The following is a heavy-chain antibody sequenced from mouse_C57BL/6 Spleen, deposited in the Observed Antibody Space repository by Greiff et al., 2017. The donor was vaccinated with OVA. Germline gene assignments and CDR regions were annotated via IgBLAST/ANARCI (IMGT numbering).Heavy chain of an antibody. CDR3: ARGVGFYWYFDG. CDR1: GYSFTGYY. V-gene: IGHV1-31*01. Sequence: VHVKQSGPELVKPGASVKISCKASGYSFTGYYMHWVKQSHGNILDWIGYIYPYNGVSSYNQKFKGKATLTVDKSSSTAYMELRSLTSEDSAVDYCARGVGFYWYFDGWGTGTTVTVSS. D-gene: IGHD1-1*02. CDR2: IYPYNGVS. J-gene: IGHJ1*03.